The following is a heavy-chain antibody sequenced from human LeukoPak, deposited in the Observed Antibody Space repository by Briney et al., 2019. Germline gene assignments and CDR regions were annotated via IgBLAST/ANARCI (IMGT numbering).Heavy chain of an antibody. CDR2: VSGSGDST. J-gene: IGHJ4*02. Sequence: PRGTLSVSWATSGLGYSVVAGGWVSKVPERGLEWVSAVSGSGDSTYYAESVKGRFTISRDNSRNVLYLQMNSLRAEDTDLYYCAGWQLILFDYWGQGVLVTVSS. D-gene: IGHD1-26*01. V-gene: IGHV3-23*01. CDR3: AGWQLILFDY. CDR1: GLGYSVVA.